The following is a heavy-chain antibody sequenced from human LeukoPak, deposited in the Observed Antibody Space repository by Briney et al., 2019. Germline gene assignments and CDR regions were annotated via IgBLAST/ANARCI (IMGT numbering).Heavy chain of an antibody. CDR2: IYTSGST. CDR1: GGSISSYY. J-gene: IGHJ4*02. Sequence: TSETLSLTCTGSGGSISSYYWSWIRQPAGKGLEWIGRIYTSGSTNYNPSLKSRVTISVDTSKNQFSLKLSSVTAADTAVYYCAREWGLYYYDSSGYWGKFDYWGQGTLITVSS. CDR3: AREWGLYYYDSSGYWGKFDY. D-gene: IGHD3-22*01. V-gene: IGHV4-4*07.